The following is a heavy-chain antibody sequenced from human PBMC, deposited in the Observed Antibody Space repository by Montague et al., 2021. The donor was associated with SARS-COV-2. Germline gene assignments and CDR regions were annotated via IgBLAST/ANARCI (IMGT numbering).Heavy chain of an antibody. CDR2: IDWDDDK. CDR1: GFSLSTSGMC. CDR3: ARIWSIDHRNAFDI. V-gene: IGHV2-70*11. J-gene: IGHJ3*02. D-gene: IGHD1-14*01. Sequence: PALVTPTQTLTLTCTFSGFSLSTSGMCVSWIRQPPGKALEWLARIDWDDDKYYSTSLKTRLTISKDTSKNLVVLTMTNMDPVDTATYYCARIWSIDHRNAFDIWGQGTMVTVPS.